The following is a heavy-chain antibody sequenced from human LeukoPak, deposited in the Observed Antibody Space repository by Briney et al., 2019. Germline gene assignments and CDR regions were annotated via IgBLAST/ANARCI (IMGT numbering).Heavy chain of an antibody. Sequence: GGSLRLSCAASGFTVSSNYMSWVRQAPGKGLEWVSVIYSGGSTYYADSVKGRFTISRDNSKNTLYLQMNSLRAEDTAVYYCARWRLRSGDAFDIWGQGTMVIVSS. CDR2: IYSGGST. CDR1: GFTVSSNY. J-gene: IGHJ3*02. CDR3: ARWRLRSGDAFDI. D-gene: IGHD3-10*01. V-gene: IGHV3-53*01.